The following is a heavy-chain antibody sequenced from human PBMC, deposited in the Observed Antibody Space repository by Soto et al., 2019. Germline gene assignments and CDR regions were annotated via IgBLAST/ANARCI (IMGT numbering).Heavy chain of an antibody. CDR1: FTSYW. D-gene: IGHD2-21*02. V-gene: IGHV5-51*01. J-gene: IGHJ6*02. CDR3: ARRDCGGDCYSLSYGMDV. Sequence: FTSYWIGWVRQMPGKGLEWMGIIYPGDSDTRYSPSFQGQVTISADKSISTAYLQWSSLKASDTAMYYCARRDCGGDCYSLSYGMDVWGQGTTVTVSS. CDR2: IYPGDSDT.